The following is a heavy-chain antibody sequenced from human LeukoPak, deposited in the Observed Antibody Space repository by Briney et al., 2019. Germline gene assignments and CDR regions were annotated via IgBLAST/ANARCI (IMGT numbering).Heavy chain of an antibody. CDR1: GFTFSSYA. CDR2: ISSNGGST. J-gene: IGHJ6*03. V-gene: IGHV3-64*01. CDR3: ARRQPQQLAPYYFYYLDV. D-gene: IGHD6-13*01. Sequence: PGGSLRLSCAASGFTFSSYAMHWVRQAPGKGLEYVSAISSNGGSTYYANSVKGRFTISRDNSKNTLYLQMGSLRAEDMAVYYCARRQPQQLAPYYFYYLDVCGKGTTVTVSS.